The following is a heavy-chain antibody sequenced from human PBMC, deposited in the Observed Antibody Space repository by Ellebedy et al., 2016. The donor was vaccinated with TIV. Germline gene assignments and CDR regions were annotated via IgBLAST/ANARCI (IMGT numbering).Heavy chain of an antibody. CDR2: MNPNSGNT. J-gene: IGHJ6*02. CDR1: GYTFTSYD. Sequence: ASVKVSXKASGYTFTSYDINWVRQATGQGLEWMGWMNPNSGNTGYAQKFQGRVTMTRNTSISTAYMELSSLRSEDTAVYYCASSHGGGAGYYYYGMDVWGQGTTVTVSS. D-gene: IGHD6-19*01. CDR3: ASSHGGGAGYYYYGMDV. V-gene: IGHV1-8*01.